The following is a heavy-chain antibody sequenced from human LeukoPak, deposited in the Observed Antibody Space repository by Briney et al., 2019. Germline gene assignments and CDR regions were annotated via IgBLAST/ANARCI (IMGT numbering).Heavy chain of an antibody. CDR2: IYYSGST. J-gene: IGHJ4*02. V-gene: IGHV4-59*01. Sequence: SETLSLTCPVSGGSISSYYWSWIRQPPGKGLEWIGYIYYSGSTNYNPSLKSRVTISVDTSKNQFSLKLSSVTAADTAVYYCARLYDSSAYDYWGQGTLVTVSS. CDR1: GGSISSYY. CDR3: ARLYDSSAYDY. D-gene: IGHD3-22*01.